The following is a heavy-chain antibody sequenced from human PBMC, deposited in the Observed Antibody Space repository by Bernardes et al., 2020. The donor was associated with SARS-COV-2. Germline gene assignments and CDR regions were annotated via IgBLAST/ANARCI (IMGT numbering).Heavy chain of an antibody. CDR3: ARGGYSRCSGGY. Sequence: ASVKVSCKASGYTFTTYPMHWVRQAPGQGLEWMGVLYPSGTTTFAQNFQGRVTVTSDTSTNTVAMELSSLGSQDTAVYYCARGGYSRCSGGYWGQGTLVTVSS. CDR1: GYTFTTYP. CDR2: LYPSGTT. V-gene: IGHV1-46*01. D-gene: IGHD3-22*01. J-gene: IGHJ4*02.